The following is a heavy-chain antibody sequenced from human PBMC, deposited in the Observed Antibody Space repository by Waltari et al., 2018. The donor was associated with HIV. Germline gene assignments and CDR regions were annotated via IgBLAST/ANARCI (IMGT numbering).Heavy chain of an antibody. Sequence: EVQVVESGGGLVQPGGSRRLSCAASGFPFSSYEMNWVRQAPGKGLEWVSYISSSGSTIYFADSVKGRFTMSRDNAKNSLYLRMNSLRAEDTAVYYCARAFMIRGTGAFDIWGQGTMVTVSS. V-gene: IGHV3-48*03. CDR1: GFPFSSYE. CDR2: ISSSGSTI. CDR3: ARAFMIRGTGAFDI. J-gene: IGHJ3*02. D-gene: IGHD3-10*01.